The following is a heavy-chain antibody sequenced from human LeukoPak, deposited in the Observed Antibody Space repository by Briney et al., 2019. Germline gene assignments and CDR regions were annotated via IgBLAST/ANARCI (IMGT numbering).Heavy chain of an antibody. CDR1: GYTFTSYG. D-gene: IGHD3-3*01. Sequence: ASVKVSCKASGYTFTSYGISWVRQAPGQGLEWMGWISAYNGNTNYAQKLQGRVTMTTDTSTSTAYMELRSLRSDDTAVYYCAVNRITIFGVVPYYYGMDVWGQGTTVTVSS. J-gene: IGHJ6*02. V-gene: IGHV1-18*01. CDR3: AVNRITIFGVVPYYYGMDV. CDR2: ISAYNGNT.